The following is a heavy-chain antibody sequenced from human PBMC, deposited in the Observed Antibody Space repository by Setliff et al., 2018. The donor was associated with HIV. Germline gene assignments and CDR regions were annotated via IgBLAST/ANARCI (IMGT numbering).Heavy chain of an antibody. CDR3: AKMHTAMDPDTFDI. D-gene: IGHD5-18*01. V-gene: IGHV3-43*01. J-gene: IGHJ3*02. Sequence: GGSLRLSCAASGFTFDDYTMHWVRQAPGKGLEWVSLINWDGGSIFYADSVRGRFTISRDNSKNTMFLQMNSLRVEDTAIYYCAKMHTAMDPDTFDIWGQGTMVTVSS. CDR1: GFTFDDYT. CDR2: INWDGGSI.